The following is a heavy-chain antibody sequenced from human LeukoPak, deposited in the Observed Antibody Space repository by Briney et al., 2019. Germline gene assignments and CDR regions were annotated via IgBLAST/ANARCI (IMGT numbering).Heavy chain of an antibody. CDR3: ARDSEVRRNLWHY. CDR2: IIPIFGTA. V-gene: IGHV1-69*13. CDR1: GGTFSSYA. Sequence: SEMVSCKASGGTFSSYAISWVRQAPGQGLEWMGGIIPIFGTANYAQKFQGRVTITADESTSTVYMELSSLRSEDTAVYYCARDSEVRRNLWHYWGQGTLVTVSS. J-gene: IGHJ4*02. D-gene: IGHD3-10*01.